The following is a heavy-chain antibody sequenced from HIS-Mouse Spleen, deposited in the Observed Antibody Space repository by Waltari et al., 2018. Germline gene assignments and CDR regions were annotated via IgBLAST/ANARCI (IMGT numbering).Heavy chain of an antibody. V-gene: IGHV4-34*01. CDR2: NNHSGST. Sequence: QVQLQQWGAGLLKPSETLSLTCAVYGGSFGGYYWSWLRQPPGKGLEWIGGNNHSGSTNYSPYLKSRVTISVDTAKNQFSLKLSSVTAADTAVYYCARGLQVVPAAPDAFDIWGQGTMVTVSS. CDR3: ARGLQVVPAAPDAFDI. D-gene: IGHD2-2*01. CDR1: GGSFGGYY. J-gene: IGHJ3*02.